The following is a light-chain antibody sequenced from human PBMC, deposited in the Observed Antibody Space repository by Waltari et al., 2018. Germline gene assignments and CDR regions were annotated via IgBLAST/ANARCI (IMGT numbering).Light chain of an antibody. J-gene: IGKJ1*01. CDR2: KAS. Sequence: DIPMTQSPSTLSAPGGGRVTITCRARLNIRTWLAWYQQKPGKAPKLLIHKASTLDSGVPSRFSGSGYGTEFTLTISSLQPDDSAPYYCQQYESYRTFGQGTKVEVK. CDR3: QQYESYRT. CDR1: LNIRTW. V-gene: IGKV1-5*03.